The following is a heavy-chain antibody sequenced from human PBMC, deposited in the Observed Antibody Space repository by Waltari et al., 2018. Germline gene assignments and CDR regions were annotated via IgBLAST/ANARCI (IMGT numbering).Heavy chain of an antibody. V-gene: IGHV3-30*02. CDR3: AKDIYHYGGVDY. CDR1: GFTFSTYA. Sequence: QVQLVESGGGVVQPGGSLRLSCTASGFTFSTYAIHWVRQAPGKGLEWVASIWYDGSNKYYAESVKGRFTISRDNSKNTLYLQVNSLRPEDTAVYYCAKDIYHYGGVDYWGQGTLVTVSS. J-gene: IGHJ4*02. D-gene: IGHD4-17*01. CDR2: IWYDGSNK.